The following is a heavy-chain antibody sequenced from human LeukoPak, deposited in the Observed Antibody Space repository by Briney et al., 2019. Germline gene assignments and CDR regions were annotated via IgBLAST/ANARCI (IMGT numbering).Heavy chain of an antibody. CDR3: AKDRSWIIDAWFDF. J-gene: IGHJ4*02. CDR2: ITGYGDRT. V-gene: IGHV3-23*01. Sequence: GGSQRLSCATSGFTFSAYAMSWVRQAPGKGLEWVTSITGYGDRTYYADSVKGRFTISRDNSKNTLYLQMNSLRAEDTAVYYCAKDRSWIIDAWFDFWGQGTRVTVSS. CDR1: GFTFSAYA. D-gene: IGHD1-1*01.